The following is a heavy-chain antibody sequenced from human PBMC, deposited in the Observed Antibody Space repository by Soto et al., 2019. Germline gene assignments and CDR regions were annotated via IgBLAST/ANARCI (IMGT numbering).Heavy chain of an antibody. Sequence: GGSLRLSCAASGFTFSSYSMNWVRQAPGKGLEWVSYISSSSSTIYYADSVKGRFTISRDNAKNSLYLQMNSLRDEDTAVYYCARVGYCTNGVCYNYYGMDVWGQGTTVTVSS. J-gene: IGHJ6*02. V-gene: IGHV3-48*02. CDR1: GFTFSSYS. CDR3: ARVGYCTNGVCYNYYGMDV. D-gene: IGHD2-8*01. CDR2: ISSSSSTI.